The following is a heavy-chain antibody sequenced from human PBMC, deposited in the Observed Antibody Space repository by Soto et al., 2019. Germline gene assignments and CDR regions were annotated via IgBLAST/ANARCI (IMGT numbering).Heavy chain of an antibody. D-gene: IGHD2-21*02. J-gene: IGHJ4*02. CDR1: GGSIISGGYA. CDR2: IYQSGST. V-gene: IGHV4-30-2*01. Sequence: SETLSLPCDGSGGSIISGGYAWAWIRQPPGKGLEWVGYIYQSGSTYYNPSLKSRVTIAADRSKNQFSLNLASVTAADTAVYYCARSYSGGDAYFDYWGQGTVVTVSS. CDR3: ARSYSGGDAYFDY.